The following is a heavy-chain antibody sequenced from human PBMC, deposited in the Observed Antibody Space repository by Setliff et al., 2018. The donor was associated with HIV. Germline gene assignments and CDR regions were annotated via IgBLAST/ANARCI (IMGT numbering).Heavy chain of an antibody. CDR3: ASGRKKNYDLFSGYYRILGVDFDY. J-gene: IGHJ4*03. D-gene: IGHD3-3*01. CDR2: IRPADSDT. Sequence: GESLKISCKTSGYDFTTNWVGWVRQMPGKGLEWMGIIRPADSDTRVNPSLQGHVTISADKSISTTYLQWSSLRASDTAMYYCASGRKKNYDLFSGYYRILGVDFDYWGQGTTVTVSS. CDR1: GYDFTTNW. V-gene: IGHV5-51*01.